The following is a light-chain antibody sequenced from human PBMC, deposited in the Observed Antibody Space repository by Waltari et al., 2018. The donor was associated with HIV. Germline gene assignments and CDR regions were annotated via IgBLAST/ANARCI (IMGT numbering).Light chain of an antibody. CDR3: AAWDDSLKGGA. J-gene: IGLJ1*01. Sequence: QSVLPQPPSASGTPGQRVTISCSGSTSNIGGNTVSWYQQLPGTAPKLLIYSNNERPSGVPDRLSGSTSGTSASLVISGLQSEDEADYYCAAWDDSLKGGAFGTGTKVTVL. CDR2: SNN. V-gene: IGLV1-44*01. CDR1: TSNIGGNT.